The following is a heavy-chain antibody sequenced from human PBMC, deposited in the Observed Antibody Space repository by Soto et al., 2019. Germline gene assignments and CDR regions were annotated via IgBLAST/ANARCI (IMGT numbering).Heavy chain of an antibody. D-gene: IGHD3-10*01. Sequence: PGGSLRLSCAASGFTLSSSVMTWVRRAPGKGLEWVASISGGGQNTYYGDSAKGRFGISRDNSRDMAFLHINNARDEDTALYYCARDLRGSSHFGLFDPWGQGTLVTVSS. CDR3: ARDLRGSSHFGLFDP. V-gene: IGHV3-23*01. J-gene: IGHJ5*02. CDR1: GFTLSSSV. CDR2: ISGGGQNT.